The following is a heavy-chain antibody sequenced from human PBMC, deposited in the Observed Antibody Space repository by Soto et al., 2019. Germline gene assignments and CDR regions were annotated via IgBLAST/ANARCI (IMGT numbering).Heavy chain of an antibody. V-gene: IGHV1-18*01. CDR1: GYTFTSYG. D-gene: IGHD4-17*01. Sequence: QVQLVQSGVEVEKPGASVKVSCKASGYTFTSYGISWVRQAPGQGLEWMGWISAYNGNTNYAQKFQGRDTMTTDTSTSTAYMELRSLRSDDTAFYYCARYFPTVTTGGPDYWGQGTLVTVSS. CDR3: ARYFPTVTTGGPDY. CDR2: ISAYNGNT. J-gene: IGHJ4*02.